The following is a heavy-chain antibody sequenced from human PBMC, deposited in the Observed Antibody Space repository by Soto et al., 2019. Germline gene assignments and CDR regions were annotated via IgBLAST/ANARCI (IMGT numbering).Heavy chain of an antibody. CDR3: ARQIYDSDTGPNFQYYFDS. D-gene: IGHD3-22*01. J-gene: IGHJ4*02. Sequence: PGESLKISCNGSGCSFAGYWITWVRQKPGKGLEWMGRIDPSDSQTYYSPSFRGHVTISATKSITTVFLQWSSLRASDTAMYYCARQIYDSDTGPNFQYYFDSWGQGTPVTVSS. V-gene: IGHV5-10-1*01. CDR2: IDPSDSQT. CDR1: GCSFAGYW.